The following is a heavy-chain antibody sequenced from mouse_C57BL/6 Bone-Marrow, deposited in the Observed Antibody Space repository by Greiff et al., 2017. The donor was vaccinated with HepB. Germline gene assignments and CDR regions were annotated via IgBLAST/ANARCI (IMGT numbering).Heavy chain of an antibody. V-gene: IGHV7-3*01. CDR3: ARWGSSYSYYFDY. J-gene: IGHJ2*01. CDR2: IRNKANGYTT. D-gene: IGHD1-1*01. Sequence: DVHLVESGGGLVQPGGSLSLSCAASGFTFTDYYMSWVRQPPGKALEWLGFIRNKANGYTTEYSASVKGRFTISRDNSQSILYLQMNALRAEDSATYYCARWGSSYSYYFDYWGQGTTLTVSS. CDR1: GFTFTDYY.